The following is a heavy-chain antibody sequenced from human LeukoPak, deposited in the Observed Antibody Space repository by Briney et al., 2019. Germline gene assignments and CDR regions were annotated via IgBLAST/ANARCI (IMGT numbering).Heavy chain of an antibody. CDR2: IYNSGST. V-gene: IGHV4-59*02. CDR1: GGSVPNFY. D-gene: IGHD2-15*01. CDR3: ARDRDIGTYYYYYGMDV. J-gene: IGHJ6*02. Sequence: PSETLSLTCTVSGGSVPNFYWNWIRQSLGKRLEWIGYIYNSGSTNYNPSLKSRLTISVDTSKNQFSLKLSSVTAADTAVYYCARDRDIGTYYYYYGMDVWGQGTTVTVSS.